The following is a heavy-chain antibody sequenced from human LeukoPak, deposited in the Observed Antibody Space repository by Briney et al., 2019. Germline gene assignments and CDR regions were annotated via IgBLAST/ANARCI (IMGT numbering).Heavy chain of an antibody. Sequence: GGSLRLSCAASGLSFSTYDMTWVRQAPGKGLEGVSYIGSSTRTMYYAESLKGRFIISRDNAKNSLYLQMDSLRAEDTPIYYCASLXYGYSYGPFHHWGQGTLVTVSS. CDR3: ASLXYGYSYGPFHH. V-gene: IGHV3-48*03. CDR1: GLSFSTYD. J-gene: IGHJ4*02. CDR2: IGSSTRTM. D-gene: IGHD5-18*01.